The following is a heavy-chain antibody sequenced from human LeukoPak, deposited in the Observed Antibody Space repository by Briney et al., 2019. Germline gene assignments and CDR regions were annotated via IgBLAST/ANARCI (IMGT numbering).Heavy chain of an antibody. D-gene: IGHD6-19*01. CDR3: AKDISGWYGSFAFDI. V-gene: IGHV3-30-3*01. J-gene: IGHJ3*02. Sequence: GGSLRLSCAASGFTLSSYAMHWVRQAPGKGLEWVAVISYDGSNKYYADSVKGRFTISRDNSKNTLYLQMNSLRAEDTAVYYCAKDISGWYGSFAFDIWGQGTMVTVSS. CDR1: GFTLSSYA. CDR2: ISYDGSNK.